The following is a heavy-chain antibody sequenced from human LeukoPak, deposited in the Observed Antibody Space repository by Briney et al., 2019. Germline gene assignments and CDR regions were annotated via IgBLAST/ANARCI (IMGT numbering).Heavy chain of an antibody. D-gene: IGHD6-13*01. CDR3: ARDGGSSWYGACDI. J-gene: IGHJ3*02. CDR2: ISTSSSTI. CDR1: GFTFSSYN. Sequence: GGSLRLSCAASGFTFSSYNMNWVRQAPGKGLEWVSYISTSSSTIYYADSVKGRFTISRDNAKNSVYLQMNNLRAEDTAVYYCARDGGSSWYGACDIWGQGTMVTVSS. V-gene: IGHV3-48*01.